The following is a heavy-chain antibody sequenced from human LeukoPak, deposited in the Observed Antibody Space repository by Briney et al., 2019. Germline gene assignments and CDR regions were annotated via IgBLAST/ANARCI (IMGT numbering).Heavy chain of an antibody. CDR2: MYSGGST. CDR1: GFTLSSTY. CDR3: IYGYTLDF. J-gene: IGHJ4*02. V-gene: IGHV3-53*01. Sequence: PGGSLRLSCAASGFTLSSTYMNWVRQAPGKGLEWVSVMYSGGSTNYAESVKGRFTISRDNSKNTLYLQMNSLRAEDTAVYYCIYGYTLDFWGQGTLVTVSS. D-gene: IGHD5-18*01.